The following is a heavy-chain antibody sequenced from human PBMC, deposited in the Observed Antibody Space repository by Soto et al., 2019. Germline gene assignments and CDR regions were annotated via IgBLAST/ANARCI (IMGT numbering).Heavy chain of an antibody. Sequence: PGGSLRLSRAASGFPFISYGMHWVRQAPGKGLDWVGVIWYDGSKKDYAESVKGRFTISRDNSKNMLYLQMNSLRADDTAVYYCASSINWGQGTLVTVSS. CDR1: GFPFISYG. CDR2: IWYDGSKK. J-gene: IGHJ4*02. V-gene: IGHV3-33*03. CDR3: ASSIN.